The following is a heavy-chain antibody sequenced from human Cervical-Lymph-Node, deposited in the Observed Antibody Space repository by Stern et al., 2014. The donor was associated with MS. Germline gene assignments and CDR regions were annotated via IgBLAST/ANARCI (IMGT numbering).Heavy chain of an antibody. Sequence: QVQLVQSGPEVKKPGASVKVSCKASGYTFTSYGIAWVRQAPGQGLEWMGWISAYNGNTNYERKLQGRVTLTTNTTTSTAYMELRSLRSDDTAIYFCARSGTRVPRGYWGQGTLITGSS. CDR1: GYTFTSYG. J-gene: IGHJ4*02. CDR2: ISAYNGNT. V-gene: IGHV1-18*04. CDR3: ARSGTRVPRGY. D-gene: IGHD6-25*01.